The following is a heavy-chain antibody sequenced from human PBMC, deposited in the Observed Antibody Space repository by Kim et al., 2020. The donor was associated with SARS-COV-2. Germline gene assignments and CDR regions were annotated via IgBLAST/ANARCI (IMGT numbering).Heavy chain of an antibody. CDR2: IWYDGSNK. CDR3: ARDRLGYCSGGSCPFDY. Sequence: GGSLRLSCAASGFTFSSYGMHWVRQAPGKGLEWVAVIWYDGSNKYYADSVKGRFTISRDNSKNTLYLQMNSLRAEDTAVYYCARDRLGYCSGGSCPFDYWGQGTLVTVSS. V-gene: IGHV3-33*08. D-gene: IGHD2-15*01. J-gene: IGHJ4*02. CDR1: GFTFSSYG.